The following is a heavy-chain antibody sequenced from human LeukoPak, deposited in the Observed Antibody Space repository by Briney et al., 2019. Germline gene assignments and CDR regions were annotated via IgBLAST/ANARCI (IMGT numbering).Heavy chain of an antibody. Sequence: PGGSLRVSCAASGFTFSSYGMHWVRQAPGKGLEWVAVIWYDGSDKYYTDSVKGRFTISRDNSKDTLYLQMNSLRADDTATYYCARAGDAFDIWGQGTLVTASS. CDR2: IWYDGSDK. J-gene: IGHJ3*02. CDR3: ARAGDAFDI. CDR1: GFTFSSYG. V-gene: IGHV3-33*01.